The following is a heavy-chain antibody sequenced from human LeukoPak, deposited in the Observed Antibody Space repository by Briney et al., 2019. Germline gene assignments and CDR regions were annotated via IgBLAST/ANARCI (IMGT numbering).Heavy chain of an antibody. Sequence: SETLSLTCAVYGGSFSGYYWSWIRQPPGKGLEWIGEINHSGSTNYNPSLKSRVTISLDTSKNQFSLKLGSVTAADTAVYYCARDAMYCSGGSCYYYWGQGTLVTVSS. D-gene: IGHD2-15*01. CDR2: INHSGST. J-gene: IGHJ4*02. V-gene: IGHV4-34*01. CDR1: GGSFSGYY. CDR3: ARDAMYCSGGSCYYY.